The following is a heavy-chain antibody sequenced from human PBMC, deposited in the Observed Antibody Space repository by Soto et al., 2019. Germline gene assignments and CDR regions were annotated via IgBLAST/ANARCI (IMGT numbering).Heavy chain of an antibody. CDR3: ARDRDYSHTDADIDY. J-gene: IGHJ4*02. Sequence: QVQLMQSGAEVRRPGTSMRISCTTSGYNFNTYGIIWVRQAPGQGLEWMGWISGYNGYTKYAQNFEDRVTLSTDPSTSTAFLDLRNRRSGDTALYFCARDRDYSHTDADIDYWGQGTLVTVSS. V-gene: IGHV1-18*01. CDR1: GYNFNTYG. D-gene: IGHD3-16*01. CDR2: ISGYNGYT.